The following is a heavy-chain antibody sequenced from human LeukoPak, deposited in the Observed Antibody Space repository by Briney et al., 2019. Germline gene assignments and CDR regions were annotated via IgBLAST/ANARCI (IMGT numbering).Heavy chain of an antibody. CDR2: VSPPGGGT. Sequence: ASVKVSCKASGYSFTGYHLHWVRQAPGKGLEWLSGVSPPGGGTYYADSVKGRFTISRDDSKNTLSLQMNSLRVEDTAVYYCARDLAWGAFDYWGQGTLVTVSS. V-gene: IGHV3-23*01. J-gene: IGHJ4*02. CDR1: GYSFTGYH. CDR3: ARDLAWGAFDY. D-gene: IGHD7-27*01.